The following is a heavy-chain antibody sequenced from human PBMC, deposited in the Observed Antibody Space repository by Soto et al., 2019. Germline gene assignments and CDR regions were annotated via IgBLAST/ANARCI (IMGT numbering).Heavy chain of an antibody. CDR2: ISYDGSNK. CDR1: GFTFSNYS. V-gene: IGHV3-30-3*01. J-gene: IGHJ6*02. Sequence: QXPASAASGFTFSNYSMHWVLQAPGMGLEWVAVISYDGSNKYYADSVKGRFTISRDNSKNTLYLQMNSLRAEDTAVYYCARDLEYSSGISDGGDPYYYYGMDVWGQGTTVTGSS. D-gene: IGHD6-19*01. CDR3: ARDLEYSSGISDGGDPYYYYGMDV.